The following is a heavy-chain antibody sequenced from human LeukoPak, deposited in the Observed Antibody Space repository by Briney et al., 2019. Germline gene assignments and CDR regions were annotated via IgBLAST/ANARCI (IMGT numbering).Heavy chain of an antibody. V-gene: IGHV4-39*07. CDR1: GGSISSSSYY. CDR2: IYYSGST. J-gene: IGHJ5*02. D-gene: IGHD6-19*01. CDR3: ARYIAVAPPGFDP. Sequence: PSETLSLTCTVSGGSISSSSYYWGWIRQPPGKGLEWIGSIYYSGSTYYNPSLKSRVTISVDTSKNQFSLKLSSVTAADTAVYYCARYIAVAPPGFDPWGQGTLVTVSS.